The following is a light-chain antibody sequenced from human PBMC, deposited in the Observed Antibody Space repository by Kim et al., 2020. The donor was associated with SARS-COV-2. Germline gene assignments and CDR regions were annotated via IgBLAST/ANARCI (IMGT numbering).Light chain of an antibody. Sequence: DIQMTQSPSTLSASVGDRVTITCRASQSIGRWLAWYQQKPGKAPNLLIYDASSLQSGVPSRFSGSGSGTEFTLTISSLQPDDFATYYCQQYNRYLYTFGQGTKLEIQ. CDR1: QSIGRW. J-gene: IGKJ2*01. CDR2: DAS. V-gene: IGKV1-5*01. CDR3: QQYNRYLYT.